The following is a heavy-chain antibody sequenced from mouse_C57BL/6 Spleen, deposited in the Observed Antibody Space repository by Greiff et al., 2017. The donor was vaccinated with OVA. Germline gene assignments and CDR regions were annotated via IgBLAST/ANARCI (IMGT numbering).Heavy chain of an antibody. CDR2: IWSGGST. D-gene: IGHD1-1*01. CDR1: GFSLTSYG. J-gene: IGHJ1*03. V-gene: IGHV2-2*01. CDR3: ARNEHYGTHWYFDV. Sequence: VQLKQSGPGLVQPSQSLSITCTVSGFSLTSYGVHWVRQSPGKGLEWLGVIWSGGSTDYNAAFISRLSISKDNSKSQVFFKMNSLQADDTAIYYCARNEHYGTHWYFDVWGTGTTVTVSS.